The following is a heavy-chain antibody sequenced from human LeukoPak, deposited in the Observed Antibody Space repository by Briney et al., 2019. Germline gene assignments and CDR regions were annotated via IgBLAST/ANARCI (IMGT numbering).Heavy chain of an antibody. CDR2: IGHNGTT. D-gene: IGHD4-23*01. V-gene: IGHV4-34*01. CDR1: GGSFSDYN. CDR3: ARPGNYNYGGSDRYYFNY. J-gene: IGHJ4*02. Sequence: SETLSLTCAVYGGSFSDYNWTWIRQPPGKGLEWIGEIGHNGTTNYNPSLKGRVTISLDTSKNQFSLKLTSVTAADTAVYYCARPGNYNYGGSDRYYFNYWGQGTLVTVSS.